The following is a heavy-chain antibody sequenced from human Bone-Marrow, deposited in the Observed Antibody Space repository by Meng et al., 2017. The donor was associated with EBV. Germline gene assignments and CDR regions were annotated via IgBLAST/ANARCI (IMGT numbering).Heavy chain of an antibody. CDR1: GGTFRSDA. D-gene: IGHD3-10*01. J-gene: IGHJ4*02. CDR2: LIPMSGSP. CDR3: ASESGRGFTPDY. Sequence: QVQLQQSGAEVKKPGSSVKVSCRTSGGTFRSDAVSWVRQAPGQGLEWMGGLIPMSGSPHYAQKFQDRVTIFADESTSTHSMELTNLRSEDTAMYYCASESGRGFTPDYWGQGTLATVSS. V-gene: IGHV1-69*01.